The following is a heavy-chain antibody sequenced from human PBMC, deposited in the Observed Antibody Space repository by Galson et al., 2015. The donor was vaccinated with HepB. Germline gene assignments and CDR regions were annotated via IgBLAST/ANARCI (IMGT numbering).Heavy chain of an antibody. CDR3: ASRRDSTYGYYYFDY. J-gene: IGHJ4*02. D-gene: IGHD2/OR15-2a*01. CDR2: ISSSSSTI. CDR1: GFTFSSYS. Sequence: SLRLSCAASGFTFSSYSMNWVRQAPGKGLEWVSYISSSSSTIYYADSVKGRFTISRDNARNSLYLQMNSLRDEDTAVYYCASRRDSTYGYYYFDYWGQGTLVTVSS. V-gene: IGHV3-48*02.